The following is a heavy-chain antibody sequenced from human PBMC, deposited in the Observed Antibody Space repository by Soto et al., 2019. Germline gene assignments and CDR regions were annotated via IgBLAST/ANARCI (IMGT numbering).Heavy chain of an antibody. CDR1: GFTFSNYA. J-gene: IGHJ5*01. CDR2: ISSSGDSP. D-gene: IGHD4-4*01. V-gene: IGHV3-23*01. CDR3: ARNTVSYPDS. Sequence: EVQLLESGGGLVQPGGSLRLSCAASGFTFSNYAMSWVRQAPGKGLEWVSAISSSGDSPYYADSVKGRFTVSRDNSKNKLYLQMNSLRGEGTAGSYGARNTVSYPDSWGQGTLVTVSS.